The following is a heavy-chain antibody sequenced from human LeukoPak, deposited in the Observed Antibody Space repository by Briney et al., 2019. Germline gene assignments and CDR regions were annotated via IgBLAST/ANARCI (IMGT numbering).Heavy chain of an antibody. CDR1: GFTFSSYG. CDR2: IRYDGSNK. J-gene: IGHJ4*02. V-gene: IGHV3-30*02. Sequence: GGALRLSCAASGFTFSSYGMHWVRQAPGKGLERVAFIRYDGSNKYYADSVKGRFTISRDNSKNTLYLQMNSLRAEDTAVYYCAKDHLWFGELDPLPFDYWGQGTLVTVSS. CDR3: AKDHLWFGELDPLPFDY. D-gene: IGHD3-10*01.